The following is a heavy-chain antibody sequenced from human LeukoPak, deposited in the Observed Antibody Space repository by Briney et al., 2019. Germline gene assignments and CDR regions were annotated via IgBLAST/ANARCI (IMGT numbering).Heavy chain of an antibody. D-gene: IGHD3-22*01. J-gene: IGHJ4*02. CDR3: AKVPLDYYDSSGYFCDY. CDR2: IWYDGSKK. CDR1: GFSFSRNA. Sequence: GGSLRLSCAASGFSFSRNAMHWVRQAPDKGLEWVAVIWYDGSKKYYADSVRGRFTISRDNSKNTLYLQMNSLRAEDTAVYYCAKVPLDYYDSSGYFCDYWGQGTLVTVSS. V-gene: IGHV3-33*06.